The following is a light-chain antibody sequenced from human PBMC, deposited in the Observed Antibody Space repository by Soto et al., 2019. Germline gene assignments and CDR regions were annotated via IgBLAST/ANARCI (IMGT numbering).Light chain of an antibody. CDR1: SSDVGAYNH. J-gene: IGLJ3*02. CDR2: EVN. V-gene: IGLV2-14*03. Sequence: QSALTQPASVSGSPGQSITISCTGTSSDVGAYNHVSWYQQHPGKVPKVMIYEVNNRPSGVSNRFSASKSGNTASLTISGLQAEDEATYYCSSFTSGGTWVFGGGTKSPS. CDR3: SSFTSGGTWV.